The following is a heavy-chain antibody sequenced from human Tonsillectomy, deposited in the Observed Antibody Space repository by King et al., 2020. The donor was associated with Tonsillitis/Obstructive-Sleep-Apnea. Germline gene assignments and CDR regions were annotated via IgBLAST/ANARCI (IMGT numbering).Heavy chain of an antibody. J-gene: IGHJ5*02. CDR1: GGSFSGYY. D-gene: IGHD2-2*01. CDR3: STGGPGDCSSTSCYLNWFDP. V-gene: IGHV4-34*01. Sequence: VQLPQWGARLLKPSETLSLTCAVYGGSFSGYYWSWIRQPPGKGLEWIGEINHSGSTNYNPSLKSRVTISIDTSKNQFSLNLSSVTAADTAVYYCSTGGPGDCSSTSCYLNWFDPWGQGTLVTVSS. CDR2: INHSGST.